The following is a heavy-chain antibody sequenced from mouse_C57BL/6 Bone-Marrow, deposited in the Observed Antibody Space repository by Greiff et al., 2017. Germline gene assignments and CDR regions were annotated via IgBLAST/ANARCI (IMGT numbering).Heavy chain of an antibody. D-gene: IGHD1-1*01. CDR2: IRSKSNNYAT. J-gene: IGHJ4*01. Sequence: EVQLVESGGGLVQPKGSLKLSCAASGFSFNTYAMNWVRQAPGKGLEWVARIRSKSNNYATYYADSVKARFTISRDDSESMLYLQMNNLKTEDTAMYYCVRQATVVEYYYAMDYWGQGTSVTVSS. CDR3: VRQATVVEYYYAMDY. V-gene: IGHV10-1*01. CDR1: GFSFNTYA.